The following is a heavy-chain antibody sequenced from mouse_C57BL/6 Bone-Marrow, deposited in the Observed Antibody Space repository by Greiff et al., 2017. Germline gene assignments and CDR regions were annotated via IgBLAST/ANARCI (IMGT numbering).Heavy chain of an antibody. J-gene: IGHJ3*01. Sequence: VQLKESGGGLVQPGGSLKLSCAASGFTFSDYYMYWVRQTPEKRLEWVAYISNGGGSTYYPDTVKGRFTISRDNAKNTLYLQMSRLKSEDTAMYYCARQGDYDSFAYWGQGTLVTVSA. V-gene: IGHV5-12*01. D-gene: IGHD2-4*01. CDR3: ARQGDYDSFAY. CDR2: ISNGGGST. CDR1: GFTFSDYY.